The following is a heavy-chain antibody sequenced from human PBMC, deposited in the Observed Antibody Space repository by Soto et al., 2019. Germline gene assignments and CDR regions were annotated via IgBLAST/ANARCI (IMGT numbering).Heavy chain of an antibody. V-gene: IGHV3-48*02. CDR1: GFTFSSYS. CDR2: ISSSSSTI. D-gene: IGHD2-15*01. Sequence: GGPLRLSCAASGFTFSSYSMNWVRQAPGKGLEWVSYISSSSSTISYSDSVKGRFTISRDNAKNSLYLQMNSLRDEDTAVYYCASLGYCSTGSCNRVGSNPWGQGTLVTVSS. J-gene: IGHJ5*02. CDR3: ASLGYCSTGSCNRVGSNP.